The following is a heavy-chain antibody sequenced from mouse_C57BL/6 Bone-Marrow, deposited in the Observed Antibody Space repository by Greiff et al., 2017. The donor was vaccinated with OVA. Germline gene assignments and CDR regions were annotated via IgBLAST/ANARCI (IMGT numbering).Heavy chain of an antibody. CDR1: GFTFPDYY. D-gene: IGHD2-5*01. Sequence: EVKVVESGGGLVQPGASLRLSCAASGFTFPDYYMSWVRQPPGKAPEWLALLRNKANGYTTEYTASVKGRFTISRDNSQNILYLQMNTLRAEDSATYYCVKADYYSKAAWAYWGQGTLVTVSA. V-gene: IGHV7-4*01. CDR2: LRNKANGYTT. CDR3: VKADYYSKAAWAY. J-gene: IGHJ3*01.